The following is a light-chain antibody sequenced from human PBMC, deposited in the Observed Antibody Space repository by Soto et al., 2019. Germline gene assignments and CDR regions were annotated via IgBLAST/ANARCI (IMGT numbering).Light chain of an antibody. V-gene: IGLV1-51*02. Sequence: QSVLTQPPSVSAAPGEKVTISCSGSSSNAGSNYVSWYQQFPGTAPKLVIYENNHRPSGIPDRFSGSKSGTSATLGITGLQTGDEADYYCGTWDRRVNTYVFGPGTKLTVL. J-gene: IGLJ1*01. CDR2: ENN. CDR1: SSNAGSNY. CDR3: GTWDRRVNTYV.